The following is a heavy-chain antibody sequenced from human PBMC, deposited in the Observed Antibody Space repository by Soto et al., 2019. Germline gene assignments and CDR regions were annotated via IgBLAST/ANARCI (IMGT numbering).Heavy chain of an antibody. J-gene: IGHJ3*02. CDR2: IYPGDSDT. Sequence: PGESLKISCKGSGYSFTSYWIGWVRQMPGKGLEWMGIIYPGDSDTRYSPSFQGQVTISADKSISTAYLQWSSLKASDTAMYYCARRTEQWLVREHDAFDIWGQGTMVTVSS. CDR3: ARRTEQWLVREHDAFDI. CDR1: GYSFTSYW. D-gene: IGHD6-19*01. V-gene: IGHV5-51*01.